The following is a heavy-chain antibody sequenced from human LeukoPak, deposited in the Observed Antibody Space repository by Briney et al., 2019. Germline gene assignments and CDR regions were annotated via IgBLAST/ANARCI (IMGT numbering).Heavy chain of an antibody. Sequence: SATLSLTCSVSDDSINHYYWSWIRQPAGKGLQWIGRIYTNGGTDYNPSLKSRVTMSVDTSKNQFTLRLTSVTAADTAVYYCARESRVFVRDGYYLDSWGQGILVTVSS. V-gene: IGHV4-4*07. CDR1: DDSINHYY. J-gene: IGHJ4*02. CDR3: ARESRVFVRDGYYLDS. D-gene: IGHD5-24*01. CDR2: IYTNGGT.